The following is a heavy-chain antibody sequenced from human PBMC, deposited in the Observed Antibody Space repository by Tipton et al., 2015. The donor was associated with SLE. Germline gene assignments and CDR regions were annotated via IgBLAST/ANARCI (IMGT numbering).Heavy chain of an antibody. J-gene: IGHJ2*01. D-gene: IGHD3-16*01. CDR1: GGSISNYY. CDR3: ARDGVRKGWWFFDL. V-gene: IGHV4-4*07. Sequence: TLSLTCTVSGGSISNYYWSWIRQPAGKGLEWIGRIHASGSSGSTEYNPSLKSRVSMSLDTSKNQFSLNLTSVTAADTALYYCARDGVRKGWWFFDLWGRGTLVTVSS. CDR2: IHASGSSGST.